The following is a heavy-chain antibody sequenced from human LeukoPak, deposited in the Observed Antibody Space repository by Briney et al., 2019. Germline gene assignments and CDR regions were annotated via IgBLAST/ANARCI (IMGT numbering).Heavy chain of an antibody. CDR2: ISSSSSYI. V-gene: IGHV3-21*01. CDR1: GFTFSSYS. CDR3: ARDPYGSGTYYMDV. D-gene: IGHD3-10*01. Sequence: GGSLRLSCAASGFTFSSYSMNWVRQAPGKGLEWVSSISSSSSYIYYADSVKGQFTISRDNAKNSLYLQMNSLRAEDTAVYYCARDPYGSGTYYMDVWGKGTTVTVSS. J-gene: IGHJ6*03.